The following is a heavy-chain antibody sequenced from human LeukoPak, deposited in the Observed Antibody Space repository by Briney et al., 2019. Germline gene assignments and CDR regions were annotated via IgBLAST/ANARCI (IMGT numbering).Heavy chain of an antibody. V-gene: IGHV3-23*01. CDR2: ISGSGGST. D-gene: IGHD5-24*01. Sequence: GGSLRLSCTASGFTFSSYAMSWVRQAPGKGLEWVSAISGSGGSTYYADSVKGRFTISRDNSKNTLYLQMNSLRAEDTAVYYCAKDRAWMATTPGDYWGQGTLVTVSS. J-gene: IGHJ4*02. CDR1: GFTFSSYA. CDR3: AKDRAWMATTPGDY.